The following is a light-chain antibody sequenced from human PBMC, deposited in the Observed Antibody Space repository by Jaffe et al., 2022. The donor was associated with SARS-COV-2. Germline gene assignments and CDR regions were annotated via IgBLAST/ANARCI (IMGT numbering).Light chain of an antibody. CDR2: GNS. V-gene: IGLV1-40*01. CDR3: QSYDSSLSGVV. CDR1: SSSIGAGYD. J-gene: IGLJ2*01. Sequence: QSVLTQPPSVSGARGQRVTISCTGSSSSIGAGYDVHWYQQLPGTAPKLLIYGNSNRPSGVPDRFSGSKSGTSASLAISGLQAEDEADYYCQSYDSSLSGVVFGGGTKLTVL.